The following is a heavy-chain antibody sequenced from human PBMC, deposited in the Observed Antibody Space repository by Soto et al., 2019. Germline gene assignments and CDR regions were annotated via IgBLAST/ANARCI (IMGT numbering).Heavy chain of an antibody. CDR1: GYTFTAYY. CDR2: INPNGGGT. V-gene: IGHV1-2*02. Sequence: QVQLVQSGAEMKKPGASVKVSCESSGYTFTAYYIHWVRQAPGHGPEWMGWINPNGGGTKYAQKFQGRVTMTRDTSINTAYMELTRLTSDDTAVYYCARAVHTMIQGVRFRVDQWGQGTLVTVSS. J-gene: IGHJ4*02. D-gene: IGHD3-10*01. CDR3: ARAVHTMIQGVRFRVDQ.